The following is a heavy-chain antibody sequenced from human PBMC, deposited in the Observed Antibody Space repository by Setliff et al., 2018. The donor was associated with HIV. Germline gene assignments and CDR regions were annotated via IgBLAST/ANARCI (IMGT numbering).Heavy chain of an antibody. CDR3: ARAGGLRMDRGVVSDY. CDR2: IVVGSGNT. V-gene: IGHV1-58*02. CDR1: GFTFTSSA. Sequence: SVKVSCKASGFTFTSSAMQWVRQARGQRLEWIGWIVVGSGNTNYAQKFQERVTITRDMSTSTAYMELSGLISEDAAVYYCARAGGLRMDRGVVSDYWGQGTLVTVSS. J-gene: IGHJ4*02. D-gene: IGHD3-10*01.